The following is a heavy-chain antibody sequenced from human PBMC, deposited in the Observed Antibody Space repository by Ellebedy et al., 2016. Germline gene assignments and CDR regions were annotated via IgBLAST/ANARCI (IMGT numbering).Heavy chain of an antibody. CDR3: ARSGYCSSTSCYSGSITNYYYYYMDV. V-gene: IGHV1-2*02. J-gene: IGHJ6*03. CDR2: INPNSGGT. CDR1: GYTFTGYY. Sequence: ASVKVSXKASGYTFTGYYMHWVRQAPGQGLEWMGWINPNSGGTNYAQKFQGRVTMTRDTSISTAYMELSRLRSDDTAVYYCARSGYCSSTSCYSGSITNYYYYYMDVWGKGTTVTVSS. D-gene: IGHD2-2*02.